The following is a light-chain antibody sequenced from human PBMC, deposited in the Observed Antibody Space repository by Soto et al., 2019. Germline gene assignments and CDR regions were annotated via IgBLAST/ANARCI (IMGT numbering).Light chain of an antibody. J-gene: IGLJ1*01. CDR2: DVS. V-gene: IGLV2-14*03. CDR3: SSYRISTTSYV. Sequence: QSALTQPASVSGSPGQSITISCTGTSSDIGGYNSVSWYQQHPGKAPRLMIYDVSNRSSGVSNRFSGSKSGNTASLTISGLQAEDGADYYCSSYRISTTSYVFGSGTKLTVL. CDR1: SSDIGGYNS.